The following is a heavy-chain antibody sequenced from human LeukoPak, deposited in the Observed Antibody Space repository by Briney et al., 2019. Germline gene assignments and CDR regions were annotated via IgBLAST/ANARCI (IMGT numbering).Heavy chain of an antibody. CDR2: IYYSGST. Sequence: PSETLSLTCTVSGGSISSGGYYWSWIRQHPGKGLEWIGYIYYSGSTYHNPSLESRVTISVDTSKNQFSLKLSSVTAADTAVYYCARLARTGAVDYWGQGTLVTVSS. CDR3: ARLARTGAVDY. J-gene: IGHJ4*02. CDR1: GGSISSGGYY. V-gene: IGHV4-31*03. D-gene: IGHD1-26*01.